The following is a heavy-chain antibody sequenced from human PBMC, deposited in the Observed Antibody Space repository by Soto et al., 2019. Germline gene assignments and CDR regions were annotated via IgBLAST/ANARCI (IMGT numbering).Heavy chain of an antibody. J-gene: IGHJ4*02. V-gene: IGHV3-48*03. Sequence: EVQLVESGGAFVQPGGSLRLSCAASRFTFSSYDMNWVRQAPGKGLEWVSYISSSASSIYYADSVKGRFTISRDNAKNSLYLQMNSLRAEDTAVYYCARGASRDAYNPDFDFWGQGTLVTVSS. CDR3: ARGASRDAYNPDFDF. CDR2: ISSSASSI. CDR1: RFTFSSYD. D-gene: IGHD1-1*01.